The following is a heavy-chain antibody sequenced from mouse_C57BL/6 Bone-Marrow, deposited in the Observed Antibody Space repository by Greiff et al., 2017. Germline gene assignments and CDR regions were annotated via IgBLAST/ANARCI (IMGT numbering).Heavy chain of an antibody. CDR2: ISSGGSYT. J-gene: IGHJ3*01. CDR1: GFTFSSYG. D-gene: IGHD2-2*01. Sequence: EVQGVESGGDLVKPGGSLKLSCAASGFTFSSYGMSWVRQTPDKRLEWVATISSGGSYTYYPDSVKGRFTISKDNAKNTRYLQMSSLKSEDTAMYYCGRGGGYGFAYWGQGTLVTVSA. CDR3: GRGGGYGFAY. V-gene: IGHV5-6*01.